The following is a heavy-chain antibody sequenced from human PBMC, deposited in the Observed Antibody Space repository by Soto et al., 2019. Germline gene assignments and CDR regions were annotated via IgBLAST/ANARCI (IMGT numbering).Heavy chain of an antibody. CDR3: ARSRVTYYYDRIAVDI. CDR2: IIPIFGTA. D-gene: IGHD3-22*01. CDR1: GGTFSSYA. Sequence: QVQLVQSGAEVKKPGSSVKVSCKASGGTFSSYAISWVRQAPGQGLEWMGGIIPIFGTANYAQKFQGRVTITAVESKRTAYMELSSLRSEDTAVSYCARSRVTYYYDRIAVDIWGQGTEVTVSS. J-gene: IGHJ3*02. V-gene: IGHV1-69*01.